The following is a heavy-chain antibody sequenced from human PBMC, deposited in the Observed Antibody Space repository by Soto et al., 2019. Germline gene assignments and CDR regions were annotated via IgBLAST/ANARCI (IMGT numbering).Heavy chain of an antibody. CDR2: IYYIGST. CDR3: ARHYGSGSRPRF. Sequence: SVIISLTCTVSDGTIRSSSYYWSRNRQPPGKGLEWIGYIYYIGSTNNNPSLKSRVTISVDTSKNQFSLKLSSVTAADTAVYYCARHYGSGSRPRFCGQGTLVTVSS. CDR1: DGTIRSSSYY. D-gene: IGHD3-10*01. V-gene: IGHV4-61*01. J-gene: IGHJ4*02.